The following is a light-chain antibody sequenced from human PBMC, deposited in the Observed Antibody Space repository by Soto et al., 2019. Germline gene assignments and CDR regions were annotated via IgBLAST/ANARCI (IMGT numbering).Light chain of an antibody. CDR2: DAS. V-gene: IGKV1-5*01. Sequence: NPISPSPFPPAASVGDRVTITFPASQSISSWLAWYQQKPGKAPKLLIYDASSLESGVPSRFSGSGSGTEFTLTISSLQPDDFATYYCQQYNRMGTFGQGTKV. J-gene: IGKJ1*01. CDR3: QQYNRMGT. CDR1: QSISSW.